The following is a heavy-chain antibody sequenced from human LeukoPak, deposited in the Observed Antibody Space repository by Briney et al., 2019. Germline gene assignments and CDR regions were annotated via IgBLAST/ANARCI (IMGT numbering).Heavy chain of an antibody. CDR3: ARQSSGSYVYFDF. CDR1: GGSICIHY. Sequence: NPSETLSLTCTISGGSICIHYYSWIRQPAGKGLEWIGRMSISGNTNYNPSLKSRVTISVDKSKNQFSLKLSSVTAADTAMYYCARQSSGSYVYFDFWGQGTLVTVSS. J-gene: IGHJ4*02. CDR2: MSISGNT. D-gene: IGHD3-22*01. V-gene: IGHV4-4*07.